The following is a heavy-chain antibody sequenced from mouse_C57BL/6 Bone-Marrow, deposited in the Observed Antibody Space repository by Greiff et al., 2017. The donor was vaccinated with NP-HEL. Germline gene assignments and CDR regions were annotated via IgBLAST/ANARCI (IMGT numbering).Heavy chain of an antibody. J-gene: IGHJ2*01. D-gene: IGHD2-1*01. CDR2: IDPENGDT. CDR3: TKSTMAIDY. Sequence: EVKLMESGAELVRPGASVKLSCTASGFNIKDDYMHWVKQRPEQGLEWIGWIDPENGDTEYASKFQGKATITADTSSNTAYLQLSSLTSEDTAVYYCTKSTMAIDYWGQGTTLTVSS. V-gene: IGHV14-4*01. CDR1: GFNIKDDY.